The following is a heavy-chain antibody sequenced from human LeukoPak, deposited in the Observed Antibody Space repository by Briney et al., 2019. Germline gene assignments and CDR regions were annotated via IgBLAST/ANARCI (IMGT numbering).Heavy chain of an antibody. CDR1: GGTFSSYA. CDR2: IIPIFGTA. D-gene: IGHD6-13*01. CDR3: ARVYRSSLMYSSPAERGGWFDP. V-gene: IGHV1-69*05. J-gene: IGHJ5*02. Sequence: ASVKVSCKASGGTFSSYAISWVRQAPGQGLEWMGGIIPIFGTANYAQKFQGRVTITTDESTSAAYMELSSLRSEDTAVYYCARVYRSSLMYSSPAERGGWFDPWGQGTLVTVSS.